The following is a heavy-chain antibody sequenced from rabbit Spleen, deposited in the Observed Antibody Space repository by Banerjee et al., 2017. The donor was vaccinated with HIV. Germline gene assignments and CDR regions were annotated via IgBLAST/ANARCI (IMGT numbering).Heavy chain of an antibody. CDR2: IYTGNSKT. V-gene: IGHV1S45*01. D-gene: IGHD4-2*01. J-gene: IGHJ4*01. CDR3: ASGYGGVGRAYKL. Sequence: QEQLEESGGGLVKPEGSLTLTCKASGVSFNDKDVMCWVRQAPGKGLEWIACIYTGNSKTYYANWAKGRFTISKTSSTTVTLQMTGLTAADTATYFCASGYGGVGRAYKLWGPGTLVTVS. CDR1: GVSFNDKDV.